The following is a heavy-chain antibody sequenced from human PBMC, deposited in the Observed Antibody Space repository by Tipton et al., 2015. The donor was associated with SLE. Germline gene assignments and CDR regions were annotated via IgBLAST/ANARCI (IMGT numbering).Heavy chain of an antibody. CDR2: INWNGGST. D-gene: IGHD3-16*01. CDR3: ARVSGLGNYAHADS. V-gene: IGHV3-20*04. J-gene: IGHJ4*02. CDR1: GFTFDDYG. Sequence: SLRLSCAASGFTFDDYGMSWVRQAPGKGLEWVSGINWNGGSTGYADSVKGRFTISRDNAKNSLYLQMNSLRVEDTAVYYCARVSGLGNYAHADSWGQGTLITVSS.